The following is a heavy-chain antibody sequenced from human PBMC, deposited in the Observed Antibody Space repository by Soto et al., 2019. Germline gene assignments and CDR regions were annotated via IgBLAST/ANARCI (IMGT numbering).Heavy chain of an antibody. CDR3: ARHLWVGSSWYLGAFDI. V-gene: IGHV4-30-4*01. Sequence: PSETLSLTCTVSGGSISSGEYYWSWIRQPPGKGPEWIGYIYYSGSTNYNPSLKSRVTISVDTSKNQFSLKLSSVTAADTAVYYCARHLWVGSSWYLGAFDIWGQGTMVTVSS. CDR2: IYYSGST. CDR1: GGSISSGEYY. J-gene: IGHJ3*02. D-gene: IGHD6-13*01.